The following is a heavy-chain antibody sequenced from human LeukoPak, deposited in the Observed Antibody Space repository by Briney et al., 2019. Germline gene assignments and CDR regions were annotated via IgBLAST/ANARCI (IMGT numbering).Heavy chain of an antibody. D-gene: IGHD3-3*01. CDR3: ARVVRTSGYYSNPKSGSFDF. CDR2: IYSSGSA. J-gene: IGHJ4*02. V-gene: IGHV4-59*04. Sequence: SETLSLTCTVSGGSISSYYWSWIRQPPGKGLEWIGTIYSSGSAYCNPSLRARVTISVDTSKNQFSLKLDSVTAADTAVYYCARVVRTSGYYSNPKSGSFDFWGQGTLVTVSS. CDR1: GGSISSYY.